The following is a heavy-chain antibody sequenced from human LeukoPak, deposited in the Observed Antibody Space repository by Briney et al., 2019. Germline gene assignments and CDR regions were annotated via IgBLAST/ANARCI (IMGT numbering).Heavy chain of an antibody. D-gene: IGHD6-13*01. Sequence: SVKVSCKASGGTFSNHAISWVRQAPGQGLEWMGRIILILGIANYAQKFQGRVTITADKSTSTAYMELSSLRSDDTAVYYCARDRGIAAATRDWGQGTLVTVSS. J-gene: IGHJ4*02. V-gene: IGHV1-69*04. CDR2: IILILGIA. CDR3: ARDRGIAAATRD. CDR1: GGTFSNHA.